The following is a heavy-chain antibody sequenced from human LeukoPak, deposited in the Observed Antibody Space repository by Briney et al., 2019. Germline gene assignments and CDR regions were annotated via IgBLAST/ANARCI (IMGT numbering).Heavy chain of an antibody. CDR3: ARVARWYHFDY. V-gene: IGHV1-2*02. CDR1: GYSFSDKY. Sequence: ASVKVSCKASGYSFSDKYMHWVRQAPGQGLEWMGWINPNSGGTNYAQKFQGRVTMTRDTSISTAYMELSRLRSDDTAVYYCARVARWYHFDYWGQGTLVTVSS. J-gene: IGHJ4*02. D-gene: IGHD4-23*01. CDR2: INPNSGGT.